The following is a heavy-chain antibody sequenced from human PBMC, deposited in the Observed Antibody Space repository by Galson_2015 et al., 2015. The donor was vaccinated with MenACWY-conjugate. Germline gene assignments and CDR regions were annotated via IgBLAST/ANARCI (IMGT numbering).Heavy chain of an antibody. V-gene: IGHV5-51*01. CDR3: ARHPPGGRGLDV. CDR2: FNPANSET. Sequence: QSGAEVKKPGESLKISCKGSGYSFTNYWIAWVRQMPGKGLEWMWLFNPANSETRYSPSFQGQVTISADESISTAYLQWTSLKASDTAMYYCARHPPGGRGLDVWGRGTTVTVSS. D-gene: IGHD1-26*01. J-gene: IGHJ6*02. CDR1: GYSFTNYW.